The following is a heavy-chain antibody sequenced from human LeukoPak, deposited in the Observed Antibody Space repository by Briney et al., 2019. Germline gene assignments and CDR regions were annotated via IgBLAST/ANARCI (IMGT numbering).Heavy chain of an antibody. CDR1: GGSISSYY. Sequence: SETLSLTCTVSGGSISSYYWSWSRQPPGKGLEWIGYIYYSGSTNYNPSLKSRVTISVDTSKNQFSLKLSSVTAADTAVYYCARDYYDSSGYNGPPDAFDIWGQGTMVTVSS. D-gene: IGHD3-22*01. V-gene: IGHV4-59*01. CDR3: ARDYYDSSGYNGPPDAFDI. CDR2: IYYSGST. J-gene: IGHJ3*02.